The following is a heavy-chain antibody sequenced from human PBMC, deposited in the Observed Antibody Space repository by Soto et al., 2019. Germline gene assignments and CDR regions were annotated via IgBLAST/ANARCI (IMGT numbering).Heavy chain of an antibody. J-gene: IGHJ4*02. Sequence: GESLKISCNGSGYSFTSYWIGWVRQMPGKGLEWMGIIYPGDSDTRYSPSFQGQVTISADKSISTAYLQWSSLKASDTAMYYCARAGYCSGGSCYSGLRWYSDYWCQGTLVTVSS. CDR2: IYPGDSDT. V-gene: IGHV5-51*01. D-gene: IGHD2-15*01. CDR1: GYSFTSYW. CDR3: ARAGYCSGGSCYSGLRWYSDY.